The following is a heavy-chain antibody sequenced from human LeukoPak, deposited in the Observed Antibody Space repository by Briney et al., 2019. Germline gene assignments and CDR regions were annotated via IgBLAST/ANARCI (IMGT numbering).Heavy chain of an antibody. J-gene: IGHJ4*02. D-gene: IGHD2-21*02. CDR2: LDESGSGR. CDR3: ANEPVVTRYTGDY. Sequence: PGGSLRLSCAASGFTFSRYAMSWVRQAPGEGLEWVSSLDESGSGRYYSDSVRGRFTISRDNSKNTLYLQMDSLRAEDTAVYYCANEPVVTRYTGDYWGQGTLVTVSS. CDR1: GFTFSRYA. V-gene: IGHV3-23*05.